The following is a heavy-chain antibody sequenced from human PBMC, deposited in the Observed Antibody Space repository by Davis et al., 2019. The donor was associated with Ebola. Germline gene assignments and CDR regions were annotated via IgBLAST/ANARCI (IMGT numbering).Heavy chain of an antibody. CDR3: ARDKGSGDPYYYYYMDV. Sequence: PSETLSLTCTVSGGSISSYYWSWIRQPPGKGLEWIGSIYHSGSTYYNPSLKSRVTISVDTSKNQFSLKLSSVTAADTAVYYCARDKGSGDPYYYYYMDVWGKGTTVTVSS. CDR2: IYHSGST. D-gene: IGHD1-1*01. J-gene: IGHJ6*03. V-gene: IGHV4-38-2*02. CDR1: GGSISSYY.